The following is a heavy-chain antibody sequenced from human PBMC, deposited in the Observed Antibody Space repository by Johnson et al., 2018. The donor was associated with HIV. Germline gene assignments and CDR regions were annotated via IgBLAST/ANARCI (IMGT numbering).Heavy chain of an antibody. V-gene: IGHV3-9*01. J-gene: IGHJ3*02. CDR1: GFTFDDYA. D-gene: IGHD5-12*01. Sequence: VQLVESGGGLVQPGRSLRLSCAAYGFTFDDYAMHWVRQAPGKGLEWVSGISWMSGSIGSADSGTGRFTISRDNAKNSLYLQMNSLKTEDTAVYYCTRHGGYEPRGYVGAFDIWGQGTMVTVSS. CDR2: ISWMSGSI. CDR3: TRHGGYEPRGYVGAFDI.